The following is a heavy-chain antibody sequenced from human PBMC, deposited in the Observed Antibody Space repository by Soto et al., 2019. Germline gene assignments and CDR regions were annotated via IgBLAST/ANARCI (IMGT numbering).Heavy chain of an antibody. J-gene: IGHJ3*02. CDR3: ERDRKRLGITPNDACDI. CDR2: IYHSGST. Sequence: SETLSLTCAVYGGSFSGYYWSWIRQPPGKGLEWIGEIYHSGSTNYNPSLKSRVTISVDKSKNQFSLKLSSVTAADTAVYYCERDRKRLGITPNDACDIWGQGTMVTASS. V-gene: IGHV4-34*01. CDR1: GGSFSGYY. D-gene: IGHD7-27*01.